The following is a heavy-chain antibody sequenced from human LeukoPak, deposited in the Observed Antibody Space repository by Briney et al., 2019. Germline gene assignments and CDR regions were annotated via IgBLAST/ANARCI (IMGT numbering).Heavy chain of an antibody. V-gene: IGHV3-7*01. J-gene: IGHJ4*02. D-gene: IGHD6-19*01. Sequence: GGFLRLSCAASGFTSSRHWMSWVRQAPGKGLERVAHMDQDGSAIYSIDSVKGRFTISRDNDKNSSYLHMSGLTVADTAVYYCARTVPGHPDDYFDYWGQGTLVTVSS. CDR1: GFTSSRHW. CDR3: ARTVPGHPDDYFDY. CDR2: MDQDGSAI.